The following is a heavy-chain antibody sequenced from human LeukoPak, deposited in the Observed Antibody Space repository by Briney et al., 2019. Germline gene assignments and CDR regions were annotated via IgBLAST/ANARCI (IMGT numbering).Heavy chain of an antibody. D-gene: IGHD3-16*01. J-gene: IGHJ3*02. Sequence: GGSLRLSCAASGFTFSDYYMSWILQAPGKGLEWVSYISSSGSTIYYADSVKGRFTISRDNAKNSLYLQMNSLRAEDTAVYYCATSLCSNDAFDIWGQGTMVPVSS. CDR3: ATSLCSNDAFDI. V-gene: IGHV3-11*01. CDR2: ISSSGSTI. CDR1: GFTFSDYY.